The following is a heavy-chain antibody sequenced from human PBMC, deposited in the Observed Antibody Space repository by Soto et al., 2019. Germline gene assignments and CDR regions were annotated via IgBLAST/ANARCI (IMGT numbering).Heavy chain of an antibody. CDR2: ISWNSGSI. CDR1: GFTFDDYA. J-gene: IGHJ4*02. CDR3: AKDSSYLGYCSGGSCYYYYFDY. V-gene: IGHV3-9*01. Sequence: GGSLRLSCAASGFTFDDYAMQWVRQAPGKGLEWVSGISWNSGSIGYADSVKGRFTISRDNAKNSLYLQMNSLRAEDTALYYCAKDSSYLGYCSGGSCYYYYFDYWGQGTLVTVSS. D-gene: IGHD2-15*01.